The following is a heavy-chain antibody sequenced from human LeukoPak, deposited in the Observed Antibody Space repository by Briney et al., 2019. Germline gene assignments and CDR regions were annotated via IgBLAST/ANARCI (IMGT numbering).Heavy chain of an antibody. D-gene: IGHD1-20*01. CDR2: TYYRSKWYN. J-gene: IGHJ5*02. CDR3: ARSARYNWIDLGWFDP. CDR1: GDSVSSNSAA. V-gene: IGHV6-1*01. Sequence: SQTLSLTCAISGDSVSSNSAAWNWIRQSPSRGLEWLGRTYYRSKWYNDYAVSVKSRVTINPDTSKNQFSLQLNSVTPEDTAVYYCARSARYNWIDLGWFDPWGQGTLVTVSS.